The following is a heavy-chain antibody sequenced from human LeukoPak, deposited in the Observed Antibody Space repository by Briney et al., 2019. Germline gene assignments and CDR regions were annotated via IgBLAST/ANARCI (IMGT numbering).Heavy chain of an antibody. D-gene: IGHD1-26*01. CDR3: VRALMGMGATTAYLHH. CDR2: ISRRSRHV. Sequence: NPGGSLRLSCAASGFTFSDYSMNWVRQAPGKGQEWVSSISRRSRHVYYADSVKGRFTISRDNARNSLYLQMNSLRVEDVAVYYCVRALMGMGATTAYLHHWGQGTLVTVSS. V-gene: IGHV3-21*01. CDR1: GFTFSDYS. J-gene: IGHJ1*01.